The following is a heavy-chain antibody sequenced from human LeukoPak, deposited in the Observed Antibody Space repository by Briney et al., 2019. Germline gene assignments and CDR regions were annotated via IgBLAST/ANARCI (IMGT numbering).Heavy chain of an antibody. D-gene: IGHD4-11*01. J-gene: IGHJ5*02. Sequence: GGSLRLSCAASGFTFSSYAMSWVRQAPGKGLEWVSAISCSGGSTYYADSVKGRFTISRDNSKNTLYLQMNSLRAEDTAVYYCASDDYSKMGLNWFDPWGQGTLVTVSS. CDR3: ASDDYSKMGLNWFDP. V-gene: IGHV3-23*01. CDR2: ISCSGGST. CDR1: GFTFSSYA.